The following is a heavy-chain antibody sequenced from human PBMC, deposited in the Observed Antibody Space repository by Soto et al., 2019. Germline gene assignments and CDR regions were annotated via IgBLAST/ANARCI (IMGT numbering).Heavy chain of an antibody. D-gene: IGHD3-10*01. J-gene: IGHJ5*02. CDR3: ARGERAMVRGLNWFDP. CDR1: GGSISSGGYY. CDR2: IYYSGST. V-gene: IGHV4-31*03. Sequence: QVQLQESGPGLVKPSQTLSLTCTVSGGSISSGGYYWSWIRQHPGKGLEWIGYIYYSGSTYYNPSLKSRVTISVDTSKNQFSLKLSSVTAADTAVYYCARGERAMVRGLNWFDPWGQGTLVTVSS.